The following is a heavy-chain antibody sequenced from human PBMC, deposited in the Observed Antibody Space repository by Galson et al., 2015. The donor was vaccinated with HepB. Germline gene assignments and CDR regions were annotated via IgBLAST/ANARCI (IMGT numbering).Heavy chain of an antibody. J-gene: IGHJ6*02. V-gene: IGHV3-74*01. D-gene: IGHD1-26*01. CDR3: AREWVEDYYYYGMDV. Sequence: SLRLSCAASGFTFSSYWMHWVRQAPGKGLVWVSRINSDGSSTSYADSVKGRFTISRDNAKNTLYLQMNSLRAEDTAVYYCAREWVEDYYYYGMDVWGQGTTVTVSS. CDR1: GFTFSSYW. CDR2: INSDGSST.